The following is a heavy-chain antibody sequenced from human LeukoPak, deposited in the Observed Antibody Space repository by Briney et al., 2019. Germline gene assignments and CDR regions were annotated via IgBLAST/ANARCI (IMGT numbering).Heavy chain of an antibody. J-gene: IGHJ1*01. CDR1: GFIFRNYA. CDR2: INGGGGDR. CDR3: AKDLSPFGSSGYSGFFQH. V-gene: IGHV3-23*01. D-gene: IGHD3-22*01. Sequence: GGSLRLSCAASGFIFRNYAMRGVRQAPGKGLEWVSAINGGGGDRFYADSVKGRFTISRDNSKNTLYLQMSSLRAEDTAVYFCAKDLSPFGSSGYSGFFQHWGQGTLVTVSS.